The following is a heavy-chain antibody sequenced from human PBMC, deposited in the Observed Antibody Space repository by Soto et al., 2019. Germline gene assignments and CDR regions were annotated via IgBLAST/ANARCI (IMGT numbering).Heavy chain of an antibody. Sequence: GGSLRLSCAASGFTFSSYAMSWVRQAPGKGLEWVSAISGSGGSTYYADSVKGRFTISRDNSKNTLYLQMNSLRAEDTAVYYCAKDSEQYYDILTGYYNDAFDIWGQGTMVTVSS. CDR1: GFTFSSYA. J-gene: IGHJ3*02. CDR2: ISGSGGST. D-gene: IGHD3-9*01. V-gene: IGHV3-23*01. CDR3: AKDSEQYYDILTGYYNDAFDI.